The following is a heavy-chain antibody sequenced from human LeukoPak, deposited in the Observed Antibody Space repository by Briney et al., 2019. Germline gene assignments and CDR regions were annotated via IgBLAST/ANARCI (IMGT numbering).Heavy chain of an antibody. V-gene: IGHV3-23*01. CDR2: ITGSSGHT. Sequence: GRSLRLSCAASGFTLSSYAMHWVRQAPGKGLEWVSAITGSSGHTYYADSVKGRFTISRDNSKNTLYLHINSLRAEDTAVYYCAKVEQWLGAFDYWGQGTLVTVSS. J-gene: IGHJ4*02. CDR1: GFTLSSYA. CDR3: AKVEQWLGAFDY. D-gene: IGHD6-19*01.